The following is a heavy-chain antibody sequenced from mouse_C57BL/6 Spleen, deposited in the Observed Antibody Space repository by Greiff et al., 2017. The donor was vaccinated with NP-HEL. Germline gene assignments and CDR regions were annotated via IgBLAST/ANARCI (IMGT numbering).Heavy chain of an antibody. CDR2: IYPSDSET. Sequence: VQLQQPGAELVRPGSSVKLSCKASGYTFTSYWMDWVKQRPGQGLEWIGNIYPSDSETHYNQKFKDKATLTVDKSSSTAYMQLSSLTSEDSAVYYCARGSIYYYGSSYYWGQGTTLTVSS. V-gene: IGHV1-61*01. J-gene: IGHJ2*01. D-gene: IGHD1-1*01. CDR3: ARGSIYYYGSSYY. CDR1: GYTFTSYW.